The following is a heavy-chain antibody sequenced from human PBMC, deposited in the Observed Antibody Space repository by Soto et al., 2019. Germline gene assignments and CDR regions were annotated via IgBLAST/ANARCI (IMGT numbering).Heavy chain of an antibody. Sequence: QLQLQESGPGLVKPSETLSLTCTVSGGSISSSSYYWGWIRQPPGKGLEWIGSIYYSGSTYYNPSLKSRVTISVDTSKNQFSLKLSSVTAADTAVYYCASPTPGSLQSLDAFDIWGQGTMVTVSS. CDR2: IYYSGST. CDR1: GGSISSSSYY. D-gene: IGHD3-16*01. J-gene: IGHJ3*02. V-gene: IGHV4-39*01. CDR3: ASPTPGSLQSLDAFDI.